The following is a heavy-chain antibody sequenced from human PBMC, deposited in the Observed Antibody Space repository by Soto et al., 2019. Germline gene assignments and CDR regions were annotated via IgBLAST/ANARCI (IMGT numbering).Heavy chain of an antibody. V-gene: IGHV4-34*01. CDR1: GGSFSGYY. CDR3: ARRGDYVWGSYRYGAFDI. CDR2: INHSGST. D-gene: IGHD3-16*02. J-gene: IGHJ3*02. Sequence: SETLSLTCAAYGGSFSGYYWSWLRQPPGKGLEWIGEINHSGSTNYNPSLKSRVTISVDTSKNQFSLKLTSVTAADTAVYYCARRGDYVWGSYRYGAFDIWVQGTMVTVSS.